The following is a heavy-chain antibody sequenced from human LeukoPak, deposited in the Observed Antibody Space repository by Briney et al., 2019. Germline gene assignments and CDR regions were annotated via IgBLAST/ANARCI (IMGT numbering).Heavy chain of an antibody. CDR1: GGTFSSYA. V-gene: IGHV1-69*04. Sequence: VASVKASCKASGGTFSSYAIGWVRQAPGQGLEWMGRIIPILGIANYAQKFQGRVTITADKSTSTAYMELSSLRSEDTAVYYCATRGLYYYDSSGLRYYYYGMDVWGQGTTVTVSS. CDR2: IIPILGIA. D-gene: IGHD3-22*01. J-gene: IGHJ6*02. CDR3: ATRGLYYYDSSGLRYYYYGMDV.